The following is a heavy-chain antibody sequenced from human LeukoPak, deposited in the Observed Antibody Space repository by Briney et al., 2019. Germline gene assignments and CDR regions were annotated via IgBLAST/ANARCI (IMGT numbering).Heavy chain of an antibody. CDR2: INPNTGGT. V-gene: IGHV1-2*06. J-gene: IGHJ3*02. Sequence: VASVKVSCXASGYTFTNYYIHWVRQAPGQGLEWMGRINPNTGGTNYVQKFQGRVTMTRDTSISTAYMELSRLRSDDTAIYFCATNIQESAFDIWGQGTMVTVSS. D-gene: IGHD2-8*01. CDR3: ATNIQESAFDI. CDR1: GYTFTNYY.